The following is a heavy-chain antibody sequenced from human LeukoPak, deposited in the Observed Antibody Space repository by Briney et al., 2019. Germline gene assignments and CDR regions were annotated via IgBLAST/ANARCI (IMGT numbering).Heavy chain of an antibody. CDR3: ASTYYGSGSHSDY. CDR1: GGTFSSYA. Sequence: GASVKVSCKASGGTFSSYAISWVRQAPGQGLEWMGGIIPIFGTANYAQKFQGRVTITADKSTSTAYMELSSLRSEDTAVYYCASTYYGSGSHSDYWGQGTLVTVSS. D-gene: IGHD3-10*01. V-gene: IGHV1-69*06. CDR2: IIPIFGTA. J-gene: IGHJ4*02.